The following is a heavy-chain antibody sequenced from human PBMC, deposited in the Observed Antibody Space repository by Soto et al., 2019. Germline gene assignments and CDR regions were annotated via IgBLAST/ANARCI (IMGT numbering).Heavy chain of an antibody. CDR2: ISSNSGYI. D-gene: IGHD2-21*01. CDR1: GFTFSSFT. J-gene: IGHJ5*02. CDR3: TCDGSRGSNALAWFDP. Sequence: GGTLRLSCAVSGFTFSSFTMNWVRQAPGKGLEWVSTISSNSGYIYNTDALRGRFTISSDNAKNLLHLQMNSMRAEDTAVYYCTCDGSRGSNALAWFDPWGPGTLVTVSS. V-gene: IGHV3-21*06.